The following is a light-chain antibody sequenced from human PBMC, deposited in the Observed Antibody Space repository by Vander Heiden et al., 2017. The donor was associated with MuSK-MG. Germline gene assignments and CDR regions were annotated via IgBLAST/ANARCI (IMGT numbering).Light chain of an antibody. CDR1: EVIGDS. CDR2: GRS. J-gene: IGKJ2*01. CDR3: HQDDHSPYT. Sequence: IQVTQSPSSLAASLGDRINITCRASEVIGDSFAWYQQQPGKAPQLLVFGRSRLENGVPSRFSGSGSGPECTLSISSLQPEDFATYYCHQDDHSPYTFGQGTKLQI. V-gene: IGKV1-NL1*01.